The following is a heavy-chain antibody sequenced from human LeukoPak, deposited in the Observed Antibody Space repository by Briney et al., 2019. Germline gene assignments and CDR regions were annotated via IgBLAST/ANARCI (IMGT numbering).Heavy chain of an antibody. J-gene: IGHJ3*01. CDR3: ARQLYSDSSA. D-gene: IGHD3-22*01. CDR2: AFHSGST. Sequence: SETLSLTCDVSDFSIITTYYWGWIRQPPGKGLEWIGNAFHSGSTYYNPSLKSRVTISVDKSKNQFSLKLRSVTAADTAVYYCARQLYSDSSAWGQGTMVTVSS. CDR1: DFSIITTYY. V-gene: IGHV4-38-2*01.